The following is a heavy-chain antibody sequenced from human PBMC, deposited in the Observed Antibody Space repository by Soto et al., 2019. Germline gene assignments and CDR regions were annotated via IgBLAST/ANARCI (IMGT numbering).Heavy chain of an antibody. D-gene: IGHD2-15*01. V-gene: IGHV4-30-4*01. J-gene: IGHJ5*02. Sequence: QVQLQESGPGLVKPSQTLSLTCTVSGGSISSGDYYWSWIRQPPGKGLEWIGYIYYSGSTYYNPSLKSRVTIPVDTSKNQFSLKLSSVTAADTAVYYCASRYCSGGSCYWEGFDPWGQGTLVTVSS. CDR2: IYYSGST. CDR3: ASRYCSGGSCYWEGFDP. CDR1: GGSISSGDYY.